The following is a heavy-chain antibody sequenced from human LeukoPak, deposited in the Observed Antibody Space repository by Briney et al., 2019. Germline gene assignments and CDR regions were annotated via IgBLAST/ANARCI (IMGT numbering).Heavy chain of an antibody. J-gene: IGHJ4*02. CDR2: ISGSGGST. CDR3: AKDLGIAVAGMFDY. Sequence: PGGTLRLSCAASGFTSSSYGMSWVRQAPGRGLEWVAGISGSGGSTYYADSVKGRFSISRDDSKNTLYLQMNSLRAEDTAVYYCAKDLGIAVAGMFDYWGQGTLVTVSS. CDR1: GFTSSSYG. V-gene: IGHV3-23*01. D-gene: IGHD6-19*01.